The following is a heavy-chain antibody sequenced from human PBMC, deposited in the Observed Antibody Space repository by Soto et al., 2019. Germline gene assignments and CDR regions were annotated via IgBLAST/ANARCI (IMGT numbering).Heavy chain of an antibody. D-gene: IGHD3-10*01. V-gene: IGHV3-23*01. CDR1: GFTFSSYA. CDR2: ISGSGGST. J-gene: IGHJ4*02. Sequence: GGSLRLSCAASGFTFSSYAMSWVRQAPGKGLEWVSAISGSGGSTYYADSVKGRFTISRDNSKNTLYLQMNSLRAEDTAVYYCAKDGELLWFGELKINYFDYWGQGTLVTVSS. CDR3: AKDGELLWFGELKINYFDY.